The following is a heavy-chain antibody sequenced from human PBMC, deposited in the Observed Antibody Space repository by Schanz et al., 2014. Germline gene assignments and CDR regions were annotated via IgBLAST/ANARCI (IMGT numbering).Heavy chain of an antibody. CDR3: ARGTMPGTFDI. J-gene: IGHJ3*02. D-gene: IGHD2-2*01. CDR2: FIPILDVG. V-gene: IGHV1-69*02. Sequence: QVHLVQSGAEVKKPGSSVKVSCKASRSTFSSYTISWVRQARGQGLEWVGRFIPILDVGNYAQQFQGRVTFTADKSTSTAYMELSSLRYEDTALYYCARGTMPGTFDIWGQGTMVTDSS. CDR1: RSTFSSYT.